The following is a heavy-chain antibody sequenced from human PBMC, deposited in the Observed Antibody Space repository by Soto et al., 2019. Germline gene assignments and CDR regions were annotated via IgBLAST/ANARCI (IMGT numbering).Heavy chain of an antibody. CDR3: AYGFFGVASNSDY. D-gene: IGHD3-3*01. J-gene: IGHJ4*02. V-gene: IGHV3-9*01. Sequence: EVQLVESGGGLVQPGRSLRLSCAASGFNFDIYTMHWVRQAPGKALEWVAGISGNSGQIAYAASVEGRFTISRDNAKNSLYLQMNSLTADDTAMYYCAYGFFGVASNSDYWGQGTLVTVSS. CDR2: ISGNSGQI. CDR1: GFNFDIYT.